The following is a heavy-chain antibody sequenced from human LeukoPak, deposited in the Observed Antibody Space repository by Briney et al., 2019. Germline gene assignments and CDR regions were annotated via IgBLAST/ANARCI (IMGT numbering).Heavy chain of an antibody. CDR3: ARANPSVAGIQILYYYYMDV. D-gene: IGHD6-19*01. J-gene: IGHJ6*03. V-gene: IGHV3-7*01. CDR2: IKQDGSEK. Sequence: GGSLRLSCAASGFTFSSYWMSWVRQAPGKGLEWVANIKQDGSEKYYVDSVKGRFTISRDNAKNSLYLQMNSLRAEDTAVYYCARANPSVAGIQILYYYYMDVWGKGTTVTVSS. CDR1: GFTFSSYW.